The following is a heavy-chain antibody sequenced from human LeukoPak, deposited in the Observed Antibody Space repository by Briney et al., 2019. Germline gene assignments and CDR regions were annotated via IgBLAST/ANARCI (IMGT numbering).Heavy chain of an antibody. CDR2: ISAYNGNT. D-gene: IGHD3-22*01. J-gene: IGHJ4*02. V-gene: IGHV1-18*01. CDR1: GYTFTSYG. Sequence: ASVKVSCKASGYTFTSYGISWERQAPGQGLGWMGWISAYNGNTNYAQKLQGRVTMTTDTSTSTAYMELRSLRSDDTAVYYCAREPLHYYDSSGYPHGRFDYWGQGTLVTVSS. CDR3: AREPLHYYDSSGYPHGRFDY.